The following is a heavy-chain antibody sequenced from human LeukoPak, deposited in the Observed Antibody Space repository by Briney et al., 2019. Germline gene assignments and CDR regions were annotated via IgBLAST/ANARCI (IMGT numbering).Heavy chain of an antibody. CDR3: ARGPFWGVRGVIDFDY. CDR1: GYTFTSYD. V-gene: IGHV1-8*01. J-gene: IGHJ4*02. Sequence: AASVKVSCKASGYTFTSYDINWVRQATGQGLEWMGWMNPNSGNTGYAQKFQGRVTMTRNTSKSTAYMELSSLRSEDTAVYYCARGPFWGVRGVIDFDYWGQGTLVTVSS. D-gene: IGHD3-10*01. CDR2: MNPNSGNT.